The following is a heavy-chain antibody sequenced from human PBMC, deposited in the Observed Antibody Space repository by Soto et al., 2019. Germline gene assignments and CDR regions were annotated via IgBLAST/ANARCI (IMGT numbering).Heavy chain of an antibody. CDR1: GYSFTNYG. J-gene: IGHJ4*02. D-gene: IGHD3-22*01. V-gene: IGHV1-18*01. Sequence: GASVKVSCKASGYSFTNYGFSWVRQAPGQGLEWMGWISGYNGNTKYAQKFQGRVTMTTDTSTSTAHMELRSLRSDDTAVYYCAREDYYDSSGGFEYWGQGTLVTVSS. CDR2: ISGYNGNT. CDR3: AREDYYDSSGGFEY.